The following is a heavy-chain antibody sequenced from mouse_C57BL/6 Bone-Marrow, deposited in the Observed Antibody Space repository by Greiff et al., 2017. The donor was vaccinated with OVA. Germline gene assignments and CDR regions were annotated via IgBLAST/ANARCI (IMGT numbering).Heavy chain of an antibody. Sequence: QVQLQQPGAELVKPGASVKMSCKASGYTFTSYWITWVKQRPGQGLEWIGDIYPGSGSTNYNEKFKSKATLTVDTSSSTADMQLSSLTSEDSAVYYCARGDYGSSPPYYYAMDYWGQGTSVTVSS. D-gene: IGHD1-1*01. CDR1: GYTFTSYW. CDR3: ARGDYGSSPPYYYAMDY. V-gene: IGHV1-55*01. J-gene: IGHJ4*01. CDR2: IYPGSGST.